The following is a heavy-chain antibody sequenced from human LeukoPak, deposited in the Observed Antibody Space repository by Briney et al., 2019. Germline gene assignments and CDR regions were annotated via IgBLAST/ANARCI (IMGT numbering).Heavy chain of an antibody. V-gene: IGHV4-30-4*07. CDR1: GGSISSGGYS. J-gene: IGHJ4*02. CDR3: ARGGRDGYNSGDFSDDFDY. CDR2: IYYSGST. D-gene: IGHD5-24*01. Sequence: NPSETLSLTCAVSGGSISSGGYSWSWIRQPPGKGLEWIGYIYYSGSTYYNPSLKSRVTISVDTSKNQFSLKLSSVTAADTAVYYCARGGRDGYNSGDFSDDFDYWGQGTLVTVSS.